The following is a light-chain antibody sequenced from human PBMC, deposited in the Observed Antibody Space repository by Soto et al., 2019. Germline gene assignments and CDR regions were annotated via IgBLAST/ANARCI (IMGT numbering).Light chain of an antibody. CDR3: QQYGRSPLT. CDR2: GAS. J-gene: IGKJ4*01. V-gene: IGKV3-20*01. CDR1: QSFSNSN. Sequence: EIVLTQSPGTLSLSPGERATLSCRTSQSFSNSNLAWYQQKPGQAPRLLIYGASSRATGIPDRFSGSGSGTDFTLTISRLEPEDFAVYYCQQYGRSPLTFGGGAKVAIK.